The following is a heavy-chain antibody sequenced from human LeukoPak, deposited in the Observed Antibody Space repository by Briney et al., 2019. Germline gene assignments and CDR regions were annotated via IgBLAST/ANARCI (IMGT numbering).Heavy chain of an antibody. D-gene: IGHD6-13*01. J-gene: IGHJ4*02. CDR1: GGTFSSYA. V-gene: IGHV1-69*06. CDR3: ARSSRAAGPFDY. Sequence: GSSVKVSCKASGGTFSSYAISWVRQAPGQGLEWMGGIIPIFGTANYAQKFQGRVTITADKSTSAAYMELSSLRSEDTAVYYCARSSRAAGPFDYWGQGTLVTVSS. CDR2: IIPIFGTA.